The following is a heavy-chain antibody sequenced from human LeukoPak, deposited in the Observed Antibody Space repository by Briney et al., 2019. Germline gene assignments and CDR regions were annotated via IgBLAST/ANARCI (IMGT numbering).Heavy chain of an antibody. CDR2: ISYDGSNK. D-gene: IGHD1-1*01. V-gene: IGHV3-30*18. CDR3: AKGVYMDY. CDR1: GFTFSSYG. J-gene: IGHJ4*02. Sequence: GGSLRLSCEASGFTFSSYGMHWVRQAPGKGLEWVAVISYDGSNKYYADSVKGRFTISRDNSKNTLYLQMNSLRAEDTAVYYCAKGVYMDYWGQGTLVTVSS.